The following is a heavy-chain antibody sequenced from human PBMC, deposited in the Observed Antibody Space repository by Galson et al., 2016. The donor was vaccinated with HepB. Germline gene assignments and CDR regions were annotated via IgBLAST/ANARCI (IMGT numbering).Heavy chain of an antibody. CDR2: ISTNGGYT. D-gene: IGHD3-22*01. V-gene: IGHV3-64D*06. CDR3: VKGGYYDRKGFDY. Sequence: SLRLSCAASGFTLINYAMHWVRQAPGKGLEYVSTISTNGGYTNYADSVKGRFTISRDNSKNTLYLQMSSLRPEDTAVYYCVKGGYYDRKGFDYWGQGTLSPSPQ. CDR1: GFTLINYA. J-gene: IGHJ4*02.